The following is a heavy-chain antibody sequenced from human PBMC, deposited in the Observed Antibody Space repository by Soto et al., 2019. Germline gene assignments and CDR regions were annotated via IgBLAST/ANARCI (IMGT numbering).Heavy chain of an antibody. V-gene: IGHV3-9*01. CDR2: ISRDSRSI. CDR3: VKDALTTVAYYFDY. D-gene: IGHD4-17*01. Sequence: GGSLRLSCEVSGFRFDDYGMHWARQAPGKGLEWIAGISRDSRSISYGASMKGRFTISRDNAKNSLYLQLNSPRADDTAFYYCVKDALTTVAYYFDYWGQGALVTVSS. J-gene: IGHJ4*02. CDR1: GFRFDDYG.